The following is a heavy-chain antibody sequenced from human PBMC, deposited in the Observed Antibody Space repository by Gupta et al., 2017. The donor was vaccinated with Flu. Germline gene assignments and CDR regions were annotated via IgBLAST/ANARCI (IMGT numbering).Heavy chain of an antibody. J-gene: IGHJ4*02. Sequence: EVQLLECGGGLVQAGGSLRLTSGASGFTFSSSAMSWVRQAPGKGLEWVSAISGSGGSTDYADSVKGRFTISRDNAKNTLYLQMNSLRAEDTAVYYCARSYCSSTSCYPDYFDYWGQVTLVTVSS. D-gene: IGHD2-2*01. CDR3: ARSYCSSTSCYPDYFDY. CDR1: GFTFSSSA. V-gene: IGHV3-23*01. CDR2: ISGSGGST.